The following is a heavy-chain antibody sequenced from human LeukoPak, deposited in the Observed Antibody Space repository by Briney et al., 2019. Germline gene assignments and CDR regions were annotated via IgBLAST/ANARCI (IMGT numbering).Heavy chain of an antibody. J-gene: IGHJ4*01. D-gene: IGHD2-15*01. CDR3: ARVYCSGGTCSFDY. CDR1: GGSISSSSYY. CDR2: IYYSGST. Sequence: SETLSLTCTVSGGSISSSSYYWGWIRQPPGKGLEWIGSIYYSGSTYYNPSLKSRATISVDTSKHQFSLRLSSVTAADTAVYYCARVYCSGGTCSFDYWGHGTLVTVSS. V-gene: IGHV4-39*01.